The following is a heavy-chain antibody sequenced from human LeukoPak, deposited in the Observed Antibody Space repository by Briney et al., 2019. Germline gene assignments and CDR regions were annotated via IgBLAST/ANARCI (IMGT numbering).Heavy chain of an antibody. CDR1: GGSITSSSYY. V-gene: IGHV4-39*07. D-gene: IGHD1-26*01. Sequence: SETLSLTCTVSGGSITSSSYYWGWIRQPPGKGLEWIGSIYYSGSTYYNPSLKSRVTISVDTSKNQFSLKLSSVTAADTAVYYCARGSGSYSGCDWFDPWGQGTLVTVSS. CDR3: ARGSGSYSGCDWFDP. CDR2: IYYSGST. J-gene: IGHJ5*02.